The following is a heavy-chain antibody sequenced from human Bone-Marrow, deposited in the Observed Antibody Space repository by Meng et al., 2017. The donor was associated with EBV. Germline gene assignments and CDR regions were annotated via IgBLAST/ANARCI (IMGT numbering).Heavy chain of an antibody. Sequence: QVQLQQWGAGLLQPSATLSLICVVYGGSFSGYYWSWICPPPGKGLEWIGEINHSGSTNYNPSLKSRVTISVDTSKNQFSLKLRSVTAADTAVYYCASDILRSVPDYYFDDWGQGTLVTVSS. CDR1: GGSFSGYY. D-gene: IGHD3-3*01. J-gene: IGHJ4*02. CDR3: ASDILRSVPDYYFDD. CDR2: INHSGST. V-gene: IGHV4-34*01.